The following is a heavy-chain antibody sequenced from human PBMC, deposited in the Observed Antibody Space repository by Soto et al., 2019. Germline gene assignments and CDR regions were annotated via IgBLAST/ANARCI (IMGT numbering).Heavy chain of an antibody. D-gene: IGHD3-22*01. J-gene: IGHJ4*02. CDR1: GFTFSSYG. V-gene: IGHV3-30*18. CDR3: AQDCYYYDSSGYYDY. CDR2: ISYDGSNK. Sequence: QVQLVASGGGVVQPGRSLRLSCAASGFTFSSYGMHWVRPAPGKGLEWVAVISYDGSNKYYAESVKGRFTISRDNSKNTLYLQMNSLRAEDTAVYYCAQDCYYYDSSGYYDYWGQGTLVTVSS.